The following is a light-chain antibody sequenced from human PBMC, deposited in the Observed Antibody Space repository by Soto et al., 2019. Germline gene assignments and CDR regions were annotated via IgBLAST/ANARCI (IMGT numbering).Light chain of an antibody. CDR3: QQYGSLSWT. CDR2: GAS. J-gene: IGKJ1*01. CDR1: QSVTNSY. V-gene: IGKV3-20*01. Sequence: EIVMTQSPVTLSVSPGERATLSCRASQSVTNSYLAWYQQKPGQAPRLLIFGASTRAAGIPDRFSGSGSGTDFTLTISRLEPEDFAVYYCQQYGSLSWTFGQGTKVDIK.